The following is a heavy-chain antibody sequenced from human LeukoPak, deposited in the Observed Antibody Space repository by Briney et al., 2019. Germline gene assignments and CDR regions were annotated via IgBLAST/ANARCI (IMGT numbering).Heavy chain of an antibody. D-gene: IGHD4-17*01. V-gene: IGHV3-23*01. Sequence: PGGSLRLSCAASGFTFRSYGLGWVRQAPGKGLEWVSAISGSGDSTYYADSVKGRFTISRDNSKNTLYLRMNSLRAEDTAVYYCARDYGDYSRGLDPWGQGTLVTVSS. CDR3: ARDYGDYSRGLDP. CDR2: ISGSGDST. J-gene: IGHJ5*02. CDR1: GFTFRSYG.